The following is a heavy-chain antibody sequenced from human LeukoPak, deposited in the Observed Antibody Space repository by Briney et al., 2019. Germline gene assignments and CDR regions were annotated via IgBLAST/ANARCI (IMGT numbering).Heavy chain of an antibody. CDR2: ISVRSNYR. Sequence: SGGSLRLSCAASGYTFSDFSVNWVRQAPGKGLVWVSSISVRSNYRYYADSVRGRFTISRDDARDSLFLQMNSLRAEDTAVYFCVRLRRNSDRSGYYYYYDYWGQGTLVTVSS. V-gene: IGHV3-21*01. D-gene: IGHD3-22*01. CDR1: GYTFSDFS. J-gene: IGHJ4*02. CDR3: VRLRRNSDRSGYYYYYDY.